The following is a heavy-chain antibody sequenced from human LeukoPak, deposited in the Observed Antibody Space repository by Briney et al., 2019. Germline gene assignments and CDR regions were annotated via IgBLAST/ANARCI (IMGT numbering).Heavy chain of an antibody. CDR1: GGSISSYY. Sequence: PSETLSLTCTVSGGSISSYYWSWIRQPPGKGLEWIGYIYYSGSTNYNPSLKSRVTISVDTSKNQFSLKLSSVTAADTAVYYCARVLDYDILTGYGWFDPWGQGTLVTVSS. CDR3: ARVLDYDILTGYGWFDP. J-gene: IGHJ5*02. V-gene: IGHV4-59*08. D-gene: IGHD3-9*01. CDR2: IYYSGST.